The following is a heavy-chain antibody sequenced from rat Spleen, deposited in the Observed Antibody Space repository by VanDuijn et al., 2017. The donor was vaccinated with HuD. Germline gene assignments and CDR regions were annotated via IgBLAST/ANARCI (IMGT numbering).Heavy chain of an antibody. V-gene: IGHV2-32*01. CDR1: GFSLTNFH. J-gene: IGHJ3*01. CDR2: IWGDGST. CDR3: ARAHTTGIRDWLAY. Sequence: QVQLRESGPGLVQPSQTLSLTCTVSGFSLTNFHVHWVRQPPGKGLAWMGGIWGDGSTAYNSLLKSRLSISRDTSKSQVFLKMNSLQTEDTATYYCARAHTTGIRDWLAYWGQGTLVTVSS. D-gene: IGHD1-9*01.